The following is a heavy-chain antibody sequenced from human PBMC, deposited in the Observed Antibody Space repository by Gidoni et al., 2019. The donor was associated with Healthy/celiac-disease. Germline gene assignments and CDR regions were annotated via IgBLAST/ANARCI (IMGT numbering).Heavy chain of an antibody. CDR3: ARDGGYGDPDLGVYYGMDV. Sequence: QVQLVESGGGVVQPGRSLRLSCAASGFTFSSYGMHWVRQAPGKGLEWVAVIWYDGSNKYYADSVKGRFTISRDNSKNTLYLQMNSLRAEDTAVYYCARDGGYGDPDLGVYYGMDVWGQGTTVTVSS. CDR2: IWYDGSNK. CDR1: GFTFSSYG. V-gene: IGHV3-33*01. D-gene: IGHD4-17*01. J-gene: IGHJ6*02.